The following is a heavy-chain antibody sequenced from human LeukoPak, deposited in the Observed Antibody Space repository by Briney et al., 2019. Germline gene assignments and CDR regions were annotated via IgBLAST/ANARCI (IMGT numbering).Heavy chain of an antibody. D-gene: IGHD2-8*02. V-gene: IGHV1-46*01. Sequence: GASVKVSCKASGYTFTSYYMHWVRQAPGQGLEWMGIINPSGGSTSYAQKFQCRVTMTRDTSTSTVYMEPSSLTSEDTAVYYCARDSRPMADAGGYFDYWGQRTLVTVSS. CDR1: GYTFTSYY. J-gene: IGHJ4*02. CDR2: INPSGGST. CDR3: ARDSRPMADAGGYFDY.